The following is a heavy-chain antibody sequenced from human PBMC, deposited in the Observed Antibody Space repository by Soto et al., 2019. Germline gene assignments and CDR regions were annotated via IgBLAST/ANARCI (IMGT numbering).Heavy chain of an antibody. J-gene: IGHJ6*02. D-gene: IGHD3-10*01. CDR2: IIPIFGTA. CDR1: GYTFTSYG. V-gene: IGHV1-69*13. CDR3: AKGTITMVRGVMGGMDV. Sequence: SVKVSCKASGYTFTSYGISWVRQAPGQGLEWMGGIIPIFGTANYAQKFQGRVTITADESTSTAYMELSSLRSEDTAAYYCAKGTITMVRGVMGGMDVWGQGTTVTVSS.